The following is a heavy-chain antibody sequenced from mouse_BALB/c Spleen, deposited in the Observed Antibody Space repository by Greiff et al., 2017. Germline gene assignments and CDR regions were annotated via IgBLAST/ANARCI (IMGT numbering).Heavy chain of an antibody. V-gene: IGHV5-6-3*01. Sequence: EVMLVESGGGLVQPGGSLKLSCAASGFTFSSYGMSWVRQTPDKRLELVATINSNGGSTYYPDSVKGRFTISRDNAKNTLYLQMSSLKSEDTAMYYCARAPDDYDGVDYWGQGTTLTVSS. J-gene: IGHJ2*01. CDR1: GFTFSSYG. CDR3: ARAPDDYDGVDY. CDR2: INSNGGST. D-gene: IGHD2-4*01.